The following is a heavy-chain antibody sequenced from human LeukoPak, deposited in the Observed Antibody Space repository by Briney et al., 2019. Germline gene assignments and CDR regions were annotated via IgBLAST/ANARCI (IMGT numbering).Heavy chain of an antibody. V-gene: IGHV3-7*01. CDR1: GFTFSSYW. CDR2: IKQDGSEK. J-gene: IGHJ4*02. Sequence: PGGSLRLSCAASGFTFSSYWMSWVRQAPGKGLEWVANIKQDGSEKYYVDSVKGRFTISRDNAKNSLYLQMNSLRPEDTAVYYCAKDLYDRSGYYYTIMDYWGQGTLVTVTS. CDR3: AKDLYDRSGYYYTIMDY. D-gene: IGHD3-22*01.